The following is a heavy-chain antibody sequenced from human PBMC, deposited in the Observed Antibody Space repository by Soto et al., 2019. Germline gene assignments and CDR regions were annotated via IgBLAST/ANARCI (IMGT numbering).Heavy chain of an antibody. Sequence: SETLSLTCTVSGGSISSYYWSWIRQPPGKGLELIGYIYYSGSTNYNPSLKSRVTISVDTSKNQFSLKLSSVTAADTAVYYCAREGATSDYWGQGTLVTVSS. V-gene: IGHV4-59*12. CDR1: GGSISSYY. CDR2: IYYSGST. J-gene: IGHJ4*02. D-gene: IGHD5-12*01. CDR3: AREGATSDY.